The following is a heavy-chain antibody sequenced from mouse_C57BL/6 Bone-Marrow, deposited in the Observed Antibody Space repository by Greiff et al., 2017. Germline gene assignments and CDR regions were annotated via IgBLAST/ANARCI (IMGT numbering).Heavy chain of an antibody. V-gene: IGHV14-2*01. Sequence: VQLKESGAELVKPGASVKLSCTASGFNIKDYYMHWVKQRTEQGLEWIGRIDPEDGETKYAPKFQGKATITADTPSNTAYLQLSSLTSEDTAVYYCARTDGSSYYYAMDYWGQGTSVTVSS. CDR2: IDPEDGET. CDR3: ARTDGSSYYYAMDY. J-gene: IGHJ4*01. D-gene: IGHD1-1*01. CDR1: GFNIKDYY.